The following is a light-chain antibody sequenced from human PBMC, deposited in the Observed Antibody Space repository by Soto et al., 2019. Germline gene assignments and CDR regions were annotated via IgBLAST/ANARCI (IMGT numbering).Light chain of an antibody. V-gene: IGLV2-14*01. J-gene: IGLJ1*01. CDR3: SSFTSSSTRYD. CDR1: SSDVGAYNY. CDR2: DVS. Sequence: QSVLTQPASVSGSPGQSITISCTGTSSDVGAYNYVSWYQQHPGKAPKLMIYDVSSRPSGVSSRFSGSKSGNTASLTISGLQAEDEADYYCSSFTSSSTRYDFGTGTKVTVL.